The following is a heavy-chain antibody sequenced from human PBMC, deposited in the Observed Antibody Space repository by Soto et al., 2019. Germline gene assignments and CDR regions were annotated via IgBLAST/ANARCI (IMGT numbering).Heavy chain of an antibody. J-gene: IGHJ4*02. CDR2: IYYSGST. CDR3: ARRGSSSWYGY. CDR1: GGSISSSSYY. Sequence: QLQLQESGPGLVKPSETLSLTCTVSGGSISSSSYYWGWIRQPPGKGLEWIGSIYYSGSTYYNPSPKSRVTISVDTSKNQFSLKLSSVTAADPAVYYCARRGSSSWYGYWGQGTLVTVSS. D-gene: IGHD6-13*01. V-gene: IGHV4-39*01.